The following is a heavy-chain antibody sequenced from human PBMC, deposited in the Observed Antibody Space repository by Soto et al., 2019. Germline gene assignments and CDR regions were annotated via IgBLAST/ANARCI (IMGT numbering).Heavy chain of an antibody. D-gene: IGHD3-22*01. CDR2: IYYSGST. CDR1: GGSISSGDYY. V-gene: IGHV4-30-4*01. Sequence: PXGTLSLTCTVSGGSISSGDYYWRWIRQPPGKGLEWIGYIYYSGSTYYNPSLKSRVTISVDTSKNQFSLKLSSVTAADTAVYYCARAPDSSGLVVAFDIWGQGTMVIV. J-gene: IGHJ3*02. CDR3: ARAPDSSGLVVAFDI.